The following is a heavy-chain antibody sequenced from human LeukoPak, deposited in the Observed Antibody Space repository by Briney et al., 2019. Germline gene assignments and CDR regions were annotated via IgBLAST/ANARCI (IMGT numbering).Heavy chain of an antibody. CDR2: INHGGST. V-gene: IGHV4-34*01. CDR1: VGSFRGYY. Sequence: SETLSLTCAVYVGSFRGYYWSWIRQPPGKGPEWIGEINHGGSTKYNPSLKSRVTISVDTSKNQFSLKLSSVTAADTAVYYCARRDDIWGQGTLVTVSS. CDR3: ARRDDI. J-gene: IGHJ4*02.